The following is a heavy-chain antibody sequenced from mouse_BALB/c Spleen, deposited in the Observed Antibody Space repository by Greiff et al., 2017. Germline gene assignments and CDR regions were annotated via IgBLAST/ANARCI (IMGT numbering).Heavy chain of an antibody. D-gene: IGHD1-2*01. CDR1: GFTFSSYG. J-gene: IGHJ3*01. CDR3: ARGNYGYEAY. V-gene: IGHV5-6-3*01. Sequence: EVKVVESGGGLVQPGGSLKLSCAASGFTFSSYGMSWVRQTPDKRLELVATINSNGGSTYYPDSVKGRFTISRDNAKNTLYLQMSSLKSEDTAMYYCARGNYGYEAYWGQGTLVTVSA. CDR2: INSNGGST.